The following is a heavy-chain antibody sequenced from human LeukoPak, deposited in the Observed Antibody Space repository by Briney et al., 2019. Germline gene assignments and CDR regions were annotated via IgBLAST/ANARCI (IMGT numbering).Heavy chain of an antibody. J-gene: IGHJ4*02. V-gene: IGHV4-59*08. Sequence: SETLSLTCTVSGGSISSYYWSWIRQPPGKGLEWIGYIYYSGSTNYNPSLKSRVTISVDTSKNQFSLKLSSVTAADTAVYYCARHEMGYYLFDYWGQGTLVTVSS. CDR1: GGSISSYY. D-gene: IGHD3-22*01. CDR2: IYYSGST. CDR3: ARHEMGYYLFDY.